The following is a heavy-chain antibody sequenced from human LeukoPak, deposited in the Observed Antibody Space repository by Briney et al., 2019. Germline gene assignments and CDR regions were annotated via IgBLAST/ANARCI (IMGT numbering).Heavy chain of an antibody. J-gene: IGHJ4*02. CDR3: AREHYYDSSPY. Sequence: GGSLRLSCAASGLPFSTYSMNWVRQAPGKGLEWVSSISSSSTYIYYADSVKGRFTISSDNAKHSLYLQMKSLKDEDTDVYYCAREHYYDSSPYWGQGTLVTVSS. D-gene: IGHD3-22*01. CDR2: ISSSSTYI. CDR1: GLPFSTYS. V-gene: IGHV3-21*01.